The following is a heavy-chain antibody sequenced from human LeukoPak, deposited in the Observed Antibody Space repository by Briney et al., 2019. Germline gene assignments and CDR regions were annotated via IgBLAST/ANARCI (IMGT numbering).Heavy chain of an antibody. CDR1: GYTFTSYG. V-gene: IGHV1-18*01. CDR3: ARDFRSSSSDYYFDY. J-gene: IGHJ4*02. Sequence: GASVKVSCKASGYTFTSYGISWVRLAPGQGLEWMGWISAYNGNTNYAQKLQGRVTMTTDTSTSTAYMELRSLRSDDTAVYYCARDFRSSSSDYYFDYWGQGTLVTVSS. D-gene: IGHD6-6*01. CDR2: ISAYNGNT.